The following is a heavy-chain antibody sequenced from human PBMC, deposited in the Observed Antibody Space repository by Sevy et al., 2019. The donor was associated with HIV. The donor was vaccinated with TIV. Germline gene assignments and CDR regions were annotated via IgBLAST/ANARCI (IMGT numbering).Heavy chain of an antibody. Sequence: GGSLRLSCVTSGFTFSSYAMSWVRQTPGKGLEWVSAIGGSADYTYYADSVKGRFTISRDNSKNTLYLQMNSLRAEDTAVYYCAKGSTSSSEVGYFDYWGQGTLVTVSS. D-gene: IGHD2-2*01. CDR3: AKGSTSSSEVGYFDY. CDR2: IGGSADYT. CDR1: GFTFSSYA. V-gene: IGHV3-23*01. J-gene: IGHJ4*02.